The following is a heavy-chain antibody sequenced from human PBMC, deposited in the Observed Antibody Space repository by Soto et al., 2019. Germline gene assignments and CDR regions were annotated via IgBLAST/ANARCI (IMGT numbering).Heavy chain of an antibody. CDR1: GDSISSYY. V-gene: IGHV4-59*01. CDR3: ARYTVTGYYMDV. D-gene: IGHD4-17*01. J-gene: IGHJ6*03. CDR2: IYYSGST. Sequence: SETLSLTCTVSGDSISSYYWSWIRQPPGKGLEWIGYIYYSGSTNYNPSLKSRVTISVDTSKNQFSLKLSSVTAADTAVYYCARYTVTGYYMDVWGKGTTVTVSS.